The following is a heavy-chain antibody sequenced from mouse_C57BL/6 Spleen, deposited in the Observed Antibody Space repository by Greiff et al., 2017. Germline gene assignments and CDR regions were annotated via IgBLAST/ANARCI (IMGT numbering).Heavy chain of an antibody. D-gene: IGHD2-3*01. J-gene: IGHJ1*03. Sequence: QVTLKVSGPGILQPSQTLSLTCSFSGFSLSTFGMGVGWIRQPSGKGLEWLAHIWWDDDKYYNPALKSRITISKDTSKNQVFLKIANVDTADTATYYSARSPYDGYYWYFDVWGTGTTVTVSS. CDR3: ARSPYDGYYWYFDV. CDR1: GFSLSTFGMG. CDR2: IWWDDDK. V-gene: IGHV8-8*01.